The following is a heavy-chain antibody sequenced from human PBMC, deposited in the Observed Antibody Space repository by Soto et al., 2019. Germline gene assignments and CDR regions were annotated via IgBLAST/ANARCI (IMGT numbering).Heavy chain of an antibody. CDR2: INPNSGGT. Sequence: ASVKVSCKASGYTFTGYYMHWVRQAPGQGLEWMGWINPNSGGTNYAQKFQGWVTMTRDTSISTAYMELSRLRSDDTAMYYCARGPDCSSTSCYPYYFDYWGQGTLVTVSS. CDR3: ARGPDCSSTSCYPYYFDY. D-gene: IGHD2-2*01. CDR1: GYTFTGYY. V-gene: IGHV1-2*04. J-gene: IGHJ4*02.